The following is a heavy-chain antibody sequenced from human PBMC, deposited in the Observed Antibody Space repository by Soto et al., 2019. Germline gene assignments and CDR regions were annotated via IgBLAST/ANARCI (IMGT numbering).Heavy chain of an antibody. D-gene: IGHD6-19*01. Sequence: QVQLVQSGAEVKKPGSSVKVSCKASGGTFSSYTISWGRQAPGQGLEWMGRIIPILGIANYAQKFQGRVTITADKSTSTAYMELSSLRSEDTAVYYCARGNGSGWAADYWGQGTLVTVSS. J-gene: IGHJ4*02. V-gene: IGHV1-69*02. CDR2: IIPILGIA. CDR3: ARGNGSGWAADY. CDR1: GGTFSSYT.